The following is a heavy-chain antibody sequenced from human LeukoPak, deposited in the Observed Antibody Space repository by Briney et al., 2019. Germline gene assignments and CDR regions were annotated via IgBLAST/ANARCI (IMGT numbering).Heavy chain of an antibody. V-gene: IGHV3-7*03. CDR3: ARNNGMDV. CDR1: GFTLSNHW. Sequence: GGSLRLSSAASGFTLSNHWMTWVRQVRGRGPEWVANVNRDGSETYYLDSVKGRFTISKDNAKNSLYLQMNSLRAEDTALYHCARNNGMDVWGQGTTVIVSS. CDR2: VNRDGSET. J-gene: IGHJ6*02.